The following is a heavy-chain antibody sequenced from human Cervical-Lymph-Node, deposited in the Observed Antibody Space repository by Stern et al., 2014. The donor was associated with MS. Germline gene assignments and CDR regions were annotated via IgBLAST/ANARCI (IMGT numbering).Heavy chain of an antibody. CDR1: GFTFDDHA. D-gene: IGHD6-19*01. CDR2: IRWNKGAI. V-gene: IGHV3-9*01. J-gene: IGHJ4*02. CDR3: VKDVDSSIAVSFDY. Sequence: EVQLLESGGGLVQPGGALRLSCAAPGFTFDDHAMQGGRQSPAKGLGWGAGIRWNKGAIAYSASVKGRFTISRDNAKNSLFLQMNSLRPEDTALYYCVKDVDSSIAVSFDYWGQGTQVTVSS.